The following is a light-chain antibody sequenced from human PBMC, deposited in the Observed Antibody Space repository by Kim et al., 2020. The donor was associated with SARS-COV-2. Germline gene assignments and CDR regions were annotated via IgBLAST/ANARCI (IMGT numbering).Light chain of an antibody. J-gene: IGLJ2*01. Sequence: ATRKTTRINSGDTNIGNKSMTWYQQNPAQAPVLVIYYDSDRPYGIPERFSGSNSGNTATLTISRVEAGDEADYYCQVWDSSSDHVVFGGGTKLTVL. V-gene: IGLV3-21*04. CDR1: NIGNKS. CDR2: YDS. CDR3: QVWDSSSDHVV.